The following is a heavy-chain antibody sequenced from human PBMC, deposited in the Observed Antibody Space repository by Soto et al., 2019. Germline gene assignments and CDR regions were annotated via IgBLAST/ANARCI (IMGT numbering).Heavy chain of an antibody. J-gene: IGHJ4*02. CDR1: GFTFSSYA. CDR2: ISGSGGST. V-gene: IGHV3-23*01. D-gene: IGHD6-13*01. CDR3: ARLTSSWSFDY. Sequence: EVQLLESGGGLVQPGGSLRLSCAASGFTFSSYAMSWVRQAPGKGLEWVSAISGSGGSTYYADSVKGRFTFSRDNSKNTLSRQMNSLGAEDTAVYYCARLTSSWSFDYWGQGTLVTVSS.